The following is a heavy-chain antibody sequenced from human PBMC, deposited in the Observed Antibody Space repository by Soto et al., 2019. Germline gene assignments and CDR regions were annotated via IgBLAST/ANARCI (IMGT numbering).Heavy chain of an antibody. V-gene: IGHV1-69*13. CDR2: IIPIFGTA. J-gene: IGHJ4*02. CDR1: GGTFSSYA. CDR3: ATYQLPPSTVL. D-gene: IGHD2-2*01. Sequence: GASVKVSCKASGGTFSSYAISWVRQAPGQGLEWMGGIIPIFGTANYAQKFQGRVTITADESTSTAYMELSSLRSEDTAVYYCATYQLPPSTVLWGQGTLVTVSS.